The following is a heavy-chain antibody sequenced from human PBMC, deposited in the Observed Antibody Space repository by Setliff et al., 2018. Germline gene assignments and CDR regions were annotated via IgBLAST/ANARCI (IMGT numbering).Heavy chain of an antibody. V-gene: IGHV3-48*04. CDR2: ISTSSTAI. Sequence: GGSLRLSCAASGFTFSSYSMNWVRQAPGKGLEWIAYISTSSTAIFYADSVKGRFTISRDNAKNSLYLQMNSLRAEDTAVYYCVRDWYTSGWYEVDNWGQGTLVTVSS. J-gene: IGHJ4*02. CDR3: VRDWYTSGWYEVDN. CDR1: GFTFSSYS. D-gene: IGHD6-19*01.